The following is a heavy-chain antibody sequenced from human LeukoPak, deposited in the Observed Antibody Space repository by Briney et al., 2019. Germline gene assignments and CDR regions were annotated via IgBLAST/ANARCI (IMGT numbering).Heavy chain of an antibody. J-gene: IGHJ4*02. Sequence: SETLSLTCAVYGGSFSGYYWSWIRQPPGKGLEWIGEINHSGSTNYNPSLKSRVTISVDTSKNQFSLKLSSVTAADTAVYYCARSSTPLSSIAARLFDYWGQGTLVTVSS. CDR2: INHSGST. CDR1: GGSFSGYY. V-gene: IGHV4-34*01. CDR3: ARSSTPLSSIAARLFDY. D-gene: IGHD6-6*01.